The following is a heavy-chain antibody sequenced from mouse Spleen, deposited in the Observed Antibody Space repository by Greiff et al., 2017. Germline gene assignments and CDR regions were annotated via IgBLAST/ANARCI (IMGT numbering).Heavy chain of an antibody. CDR1: GYTFTDYN. CDR2: INPNNGGT. Sequence: VQLQQSGPELVKPGASVKIPCKASGYTFTDYNMDWVKQSHGKSLEWIGDINPNNGGTIYNQKFKGKATLTVDKSSSTAYMELRSLTSEDTAVYYCARGGGYFLAYWGQGTLVTVSA. CDR3: ARGGGYFLAY. V-gene: IGHV1-18*01. D-gene: IGHD2-3*01. J-gene: IGHJ3*01.